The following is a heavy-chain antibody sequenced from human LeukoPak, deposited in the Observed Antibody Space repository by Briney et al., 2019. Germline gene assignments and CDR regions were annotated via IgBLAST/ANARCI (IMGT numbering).Heavy chain of an antibody. CDR3: ARIYYYGSGSYYKPDY. V-gene: IGHV4-61*02. CDR1: GGSISSTSHY. CDR2: IYNTGGT. Sequence: KPSQTLSLTCIVSGGSISSTSHYWNWIRQPAGKGLEWIGRIYNTGGTSYNPSLKSRVTISVDTSKNQFSLKLSSVTAADTAVYYCARIYYYGSGSYYKPDYWGQGTLVTVSS. D-gene: IGHD3-10*01. J-gene: IGHJ4*02.